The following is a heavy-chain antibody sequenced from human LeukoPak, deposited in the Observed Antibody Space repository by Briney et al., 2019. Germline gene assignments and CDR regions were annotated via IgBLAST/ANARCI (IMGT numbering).Heavy chain of an antibody. CDR1: GYSISSGYY. J-gene: IGHJ5*02. V-gene: IGHV4-38-2*02. CDR3: ARGFSYDILTGYYNTGGDP. Sequence: PSETLSLTCTVSGYSISSGYYWGWIRQPPGKGLEWIGSIYHSGSTYYNPSLKSRVTISVDTSKNQFSLKLSSVTAADTAVYYCARGFSYDILTGYYNTGGDPWGQGTLVTVSS. CDR2: IYHSGST. D-gene: IGHD3-9*01.